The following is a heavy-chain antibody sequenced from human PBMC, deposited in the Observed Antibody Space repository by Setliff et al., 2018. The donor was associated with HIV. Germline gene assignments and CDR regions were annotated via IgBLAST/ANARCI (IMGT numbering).Heavy chain of an antibody. J-gene: IGHJ4*02. CDR2: FNTIGST. Sequence: SETLSLTCTVSGGSIRNEDYFWSWIRQPAGKGLEWIGRFNTIGSTNYNPPFKSRVTIAEGTSETQFSLKLTSVTAADTAIYYCARVGGRAVRGLIGMYYFDYWGQGILVTVSS. V-gene: IGHV4-61*02. CDR3: ARVGGRAVRGLIGMYYFDY. CDR1: GGSIRNEDYF. D-gene: IGHD3-10*01.